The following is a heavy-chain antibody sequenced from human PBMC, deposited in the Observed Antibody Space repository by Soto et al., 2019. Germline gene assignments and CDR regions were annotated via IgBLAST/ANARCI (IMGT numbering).Heavy chain of an antibody. D-gene: IGHD1-1*01. J-gene: IGHJ3*01. CDR3: ATWHEREHAYDV. V-gene: IGHV3-53*01. Sequence: RRLSCAAFGLTISGKKYVAWVRQAPGKGLEWVSALYDVDGSFYADSVKGRFTTSSDSSKTTVYLQMNDLRPDDTAVYYCATWHEREHAYDVWGQGTTVTVSS. CDR1: GLTISGKKY. CDR2: LYDVDGS.